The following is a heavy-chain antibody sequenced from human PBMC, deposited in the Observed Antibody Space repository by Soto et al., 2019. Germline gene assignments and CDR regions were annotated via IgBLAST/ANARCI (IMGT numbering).Heavy chain of an antibody. CDR1: GDSISGSPYF. CDR2: IFYDGYT. Sequence: QLQLQESGPGLVMPSETLSLTCTVSGDSISGSPYFWGWIRQPPGKRLEWIGSIFYDGYTLYTPSLRSRFTISVDTSKNQFSLKLASVAAADTATYFCARLQAAVPHYWGQGTLVTVSS. CDR3: ARLQAAVPHY. V-gene: IGHV4-39*01. J-gene: IGHJ4*02. D-gene: IGHD6-13*01.